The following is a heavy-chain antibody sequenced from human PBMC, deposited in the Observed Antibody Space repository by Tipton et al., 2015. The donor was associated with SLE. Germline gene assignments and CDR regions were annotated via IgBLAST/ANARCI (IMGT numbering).Heavy chain of an antibody. D-gene: IGHD4-17*01. J-gene: IGHJ2*01. CDR1: GYSISSGYY. CDR3: ARDYGDGAYFDL. Sequence: LRLSCAVSGYSISSGYYWGWIRQPPGKGLEWIGSIYHSGSTYYNPSLKSRVTISVDTSKNQFSRKLTSVTAADTAVYYCARDYGDGAYFDLWGRGTLVTVSS. V-gene: IGHV4-38-2*02. CDR2: IYHSGST.